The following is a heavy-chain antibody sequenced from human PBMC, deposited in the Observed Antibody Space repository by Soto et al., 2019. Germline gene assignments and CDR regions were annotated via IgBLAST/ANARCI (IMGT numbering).Heavy chain of an antibody. Sequence: QVQLVESGGGVVQPGRSLRLSCAASGFTFSSYGRHWVRQAPGKGLEWVAVISYDGSYKYYADSVKGRFTISRDNSKNTLYLQMNSLRAEDTAVYYCAKWNGGFDYWGQGTMVTVSS. CDR3: AKWNGGFDY. J-gene: IGHJ4*02. CDR1: GFTFSSYG. D-gene: IGHD3-16*01. CDR2: ISYDGSYK. V-gene: IGHV3-30*18.